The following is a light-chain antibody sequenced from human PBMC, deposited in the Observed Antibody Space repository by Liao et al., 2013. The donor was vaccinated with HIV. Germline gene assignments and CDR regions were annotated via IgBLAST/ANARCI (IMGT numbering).Light chain of an antibody. J-gene: IGLJ2*01. V-gene: IGLV3-1*01. CDR2: QDT. CDR1: KLGDRD. CDR3: QAWDRNTAI. Sequence: SYELTQSPSVSVSPGQTASITCSGDKLGDRDASWYQQKPGQSPVLVIYQDTYRPSGIPERFSGSNSGNTATLTISGTQPMDEADYYCQAWDRNTAIFGGGTKLTVL.